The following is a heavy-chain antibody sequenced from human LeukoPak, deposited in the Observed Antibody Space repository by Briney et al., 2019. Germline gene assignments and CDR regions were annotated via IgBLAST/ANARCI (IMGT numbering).Heavy chain of an antibody. CDR1: GFTFSSYG. V-gene: IGHV3-30*02. D-gene: IGHD2-2*02. CDR2: IRYDGSNK. CDR3: ANGAIIVVVPAAIPDFQH. Sequence: SGGSLRLSCAASGFTFSSYGMHWVRQAPGKGLKWVAFIRYDGSNKYYADSVKGRFTISRDNSKNTLYLQMNSLRAEDTAVYYCANGAIIVVVPAAIPDFQHWGQGTLVTVSS. J-gene: IGHJ1*01.